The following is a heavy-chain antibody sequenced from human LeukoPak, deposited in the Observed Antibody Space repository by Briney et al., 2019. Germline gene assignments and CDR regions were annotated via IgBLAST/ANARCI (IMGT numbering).Heavy chain of an antibody. Sequence: GGSLRLSCTASGFTFSNFWMGWVRQAPGKGLEWVANIKQDETEKFYLGSVKGRFTISRDNAKNSLYLQMNSLRVEDTALYYCAKAPPYKKYFDYWGQGTLVTVSS. J-gene: IGHJ4*02. CDR3: AKAPPYKKYFDY. CDR1: GFTFSNFW. D-gene: IGHD1-1*01. CDR2: IKQDETEK. V-gene: IGHV3-7*03.